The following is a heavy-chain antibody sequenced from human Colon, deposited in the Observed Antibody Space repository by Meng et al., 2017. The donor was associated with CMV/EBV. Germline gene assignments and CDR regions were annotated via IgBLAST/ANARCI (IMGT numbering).Heavy chain of an antibody. V-gene: IGHV1-69*10. CDR3: VRVLLDSYGFPFDY. CDR2: IIPILGTV. Sequence: SVKVSCKVSGGTYNIYAISWVRLAPGQGLEWMGGIIPILGTVHYEQRFQGRLTITADKSTATAFMELSRLRSEDTAVYYCVRVLLDSYGFPFDYWGQGTLVTVSS. J-gene: IGHJ4*02. D-gene: IGHD5-18*01. CDR1: GGTYNIYA.